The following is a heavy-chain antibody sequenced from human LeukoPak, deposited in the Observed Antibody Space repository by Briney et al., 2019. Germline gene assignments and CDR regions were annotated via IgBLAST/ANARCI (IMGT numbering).Heavy chain of an antibody. CDR1: GFTFSSYA. Sequence: GGSLRLSXAASGFTFSSYAMSWVRQAPGKGLEWVSAISGSGGSTYYADSVKGRFTISRDNSRNTLYLQMNSLRAEDTAVYYCAKDWLGDYFDYWGQGTLVTVSS. D-gene: IGHD4-17*01. CDR3: AKDWLGDYFDY. CDR2: ISGSGGST. J-gene: IGHJ4*02. V-gene: IGHV3-23*01.